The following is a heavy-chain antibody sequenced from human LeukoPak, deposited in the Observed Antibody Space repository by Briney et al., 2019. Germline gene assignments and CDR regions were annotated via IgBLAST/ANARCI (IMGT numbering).Heavy chain of an antibody. Sequence: PGGSLRLSCAASGFTFSSYGMHWVRQAPGKGLEWVAFIRYDGSNKYYADSVKGRFTISRDNSKNTLYLQMNSLRAEDTAVYYCAKDGVLLWFGEYPDYWGQGTLVTVSS. CDR1: GFTFSSYG. V-gene: IGHV3-30*02. CDR2: IRYDGSNK. J-gene: IGHJ4*02. D-gene: IGHD3-10*01. CDR3: AKDGVLLWFGEYPDY.